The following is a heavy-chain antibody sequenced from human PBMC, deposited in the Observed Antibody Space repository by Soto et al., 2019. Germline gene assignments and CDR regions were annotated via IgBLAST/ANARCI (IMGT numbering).Heavy chain of an antibody. CDR3: ARDTDSDTWNDPFDY. J-gene: IGHJ4*02. V-gene: IGHV3-9*01. D-gene: IGHD1-1*01. CDR1: GFIFDDFA. CDR2: ISWNSGST. Sequence: DVHLVESGGGLVQPGRSLRLSCAASGFIFDDFAMHWVRQAPGKGLEWVSGISWNSGSTDYAASVKGRFIISRDNARNSLYLQMNSPRPEDTALYYCARDTDSDTWNDPFDYWGQGALVIVS.